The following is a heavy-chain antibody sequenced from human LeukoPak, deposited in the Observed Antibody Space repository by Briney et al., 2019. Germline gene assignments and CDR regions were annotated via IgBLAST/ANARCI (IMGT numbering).Heavy chain of an antibody. D-gene: IGHD1-26*01. V-gene: IGHV4-31*11. CDR1: GDSVSLGGHY. J-gene: IGHJ4*02. CDR3: ASGSYYPGY. CDR2: IYYSGKI. Sequence: PSETLSLTCDVSGDSVSLGGHYWGWIRQLPGRGLEWIGYIYYSGKIFYNPSLQSRVSISEDKSKNQFSLRLSSMTAADTAMYYCASGSYYPGYWGQGTLVTVSS.